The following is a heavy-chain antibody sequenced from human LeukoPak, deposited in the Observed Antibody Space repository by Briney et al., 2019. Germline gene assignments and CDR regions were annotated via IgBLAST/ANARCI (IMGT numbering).Heavy chain of an antibody. CDR2: IYDSGST. V-gene: IGHV4-59*08. CDR3: ARRGSGGRSFDY. Sequence: PSETLSLTCTVSGGSMSSYYWSWIRQPPGKGLEWIGYIYDSGSTNYNPSLKSRVTISVGTSKNQFSLQLSSVTAADTAVYYCARRGSGGRSFDYWGQGTLVTVSS. J-gene: IGHJ4*02. D-gene: IGHD3-10*01. CDR1: GGSMSSYY.